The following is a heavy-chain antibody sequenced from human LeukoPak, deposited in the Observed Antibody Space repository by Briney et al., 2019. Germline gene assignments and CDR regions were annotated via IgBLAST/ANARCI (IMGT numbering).Heavy chain of an antibody. CDR2: ISDDGSKR. J-gene: IGHJ5*02. V-gene: IGHV3-30*04. D-gene: IGHD3-3*01. CDR3: ARESGFMMVGEINADNWFDP. Sequence: PGGSLRLSCPGAGFTFRDSAFHWVRQAPGKGLEWVAVISDDGSKRFYADSVKGRFTISRDNSRDTLYLHMQTLRPEDSAVYYCARESGFMMVGEINADNWFDPWGQGTPVTVSS. CDR1: GFTFRDSA.